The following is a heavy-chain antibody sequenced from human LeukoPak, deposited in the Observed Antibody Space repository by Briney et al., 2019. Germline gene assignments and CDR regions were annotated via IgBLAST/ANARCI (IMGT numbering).Heavy chain of an antibody. CDR3: ASSYEDIVVVPAAY. D-gene: IGHD2-2*01. V-gene: IGHV1-8*03. J-gene: IGHJ4*02. Sequence: ASVKVSCKASGYTFTSYGISWVRQATGQGLEWMGWMNPNSGNTGYAQKFQGRVTITADESTSTAYMELSSLRSEDTAVYYCASSYEDIVVVPAAYWGQGTLVTVSS. CDR1: GYTFTSYG. CDR2: MNPNSGNT.